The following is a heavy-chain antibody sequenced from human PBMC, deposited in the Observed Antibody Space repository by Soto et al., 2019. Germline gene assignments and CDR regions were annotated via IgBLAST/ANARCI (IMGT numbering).Heavy chain of an antibody. D-gene: IGHD2-2*01. V-gene: IGHV3-21*01. CDR2: ISKSDCT. CDR3: AREDSIIIPAVSDF. CDR1: GFAFNNYG. Sequence: PGGSLRLSCTVSGFAFNNYGINWVRQAPGQGLEWVSSISKSDCTYYSDSVKGRFTISRDNAKNSVSLQMNTLRVEDTAVYYCAREDSIIIPAVSDFWGQGTLVTVSS. J-gene: IGHJ4*02.